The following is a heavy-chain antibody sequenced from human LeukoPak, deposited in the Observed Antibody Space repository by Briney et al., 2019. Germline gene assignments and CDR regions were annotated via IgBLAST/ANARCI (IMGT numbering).Heavy chain of an antibody. J-gene: IGHJ6*02. CDR2: ISSNGGST. D-gene: IGHD6-19*01. CDR1: GFTFSSYA. Sequence: GGSLRLSCSASGFTFSSYAMHWVRQAPGKGLEYVSAISSNGGSTYYADSVKGRFTISRDNSKNTLYLQMSSLRAEDTAVYYCVKDEGNSGPVYYGMDVWGQGTTVTVSS. CDR3: VKDEGNSGPVYYGMDV. V-gene: IGHV3-64D*09.